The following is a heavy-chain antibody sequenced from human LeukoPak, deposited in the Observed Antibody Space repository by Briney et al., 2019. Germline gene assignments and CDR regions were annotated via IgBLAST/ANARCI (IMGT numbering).Heavy chain of an antibody. D-gene: IGHD6-13*01. J-gene: IGHJ4*02. CDR2: ITWDGDST. CDR1: GFTFDDYA. CDR3: AKGTSSWHEFDY. Sequence: GGSLRLSCAASGFTFDDYAMHWVRHTPGKGLEWVSLITWDGDSTYYADSVKGRFTISRDNSKNSLYLQMNSLRAEDTAFYYCAKGTSSWHEFDYWGQGTLVTVSS. V-gene: IGHV3-43D*03.